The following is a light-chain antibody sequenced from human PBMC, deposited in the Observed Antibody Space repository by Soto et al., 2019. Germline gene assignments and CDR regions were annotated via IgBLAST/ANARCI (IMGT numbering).Light chain of an antibody. CDR1: QSVSSK. CDR3: QQYNNWPPT. J-gene: IGKJ1*01. V-gene: IGKV3-15*01. Sequence: EIMMTQSPATLSVSPGDRATLSCRASQSVSSKLVWYQQKPGQAPRLLIHGASTRATGIPARFSGSGSGTEFTLTSSSLQSEDFAFYYCQQYNNWPPTFGQGTKVEIK. CDR2: GAS.